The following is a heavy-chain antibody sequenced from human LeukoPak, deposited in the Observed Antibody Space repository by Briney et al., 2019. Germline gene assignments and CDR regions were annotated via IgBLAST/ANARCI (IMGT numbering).Heavy chain of an antibody. D-gene: IGHD6-19*01. V-gene: IGHV3-11*01. CDR2: ISPGGGMT. CDR1: GFIFSDYH. Sequence: PGGSLRLSCAASGFIFSDYHMSWIRQAPGKGLVWLSYISPGGGMTYFADSVKGRFTISRDNARNSLSLQMNSLTAEDTAVYYCAGGRDIAVAGPGGYFDYWGQGTLVTVSS. CDR3: AGGRDIAVAGPGGYFDY. J-gene: IGHJ4*02.